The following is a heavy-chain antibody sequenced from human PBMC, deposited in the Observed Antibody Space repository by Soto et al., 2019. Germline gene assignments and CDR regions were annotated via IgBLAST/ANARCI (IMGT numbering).Heavy chain of an antibody. CDR3: ARRNTLYASESSRFDI. Sequence: PXATLALTFRVSGDSISNRGNYGGWIRRPPGKGLEWIGTMDYSGDTSYNPSLRSRVTISADTSKNQFSLRLSSVSVADTAVYYCARRNTLYASESSRFDIWGQGALVTVSS. J-gene: IGHJ4*02. D-gene: IGHD3-10*01. CDR1: GDSISNRGNY. CDR2: MDYSGDT. V-gene: IGHV4-39*01.